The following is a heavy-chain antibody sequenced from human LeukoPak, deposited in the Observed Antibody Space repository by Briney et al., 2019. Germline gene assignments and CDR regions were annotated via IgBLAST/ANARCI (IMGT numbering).Heavy chain of an antibody. Sequence: GASVKVSCKASGYTFTSYAMHWVRQAPGQGLEWMGIINPSGGSTSYAQKFQGRVTMTRDTSTSTVYMELSSLRSEDTAVYYCARDYYYDSSGYQEGRGCAFDIWGQGTMVTVSS. CDR1: GYTFTSYA. CDR3: ARDYYYDSSGYQEGRGCAFDI. V-gene: IGHV1-46*01. J-gene: IGHJ3*02. CDR2: INPSGGST. D-gene: IGHD3-22*01.